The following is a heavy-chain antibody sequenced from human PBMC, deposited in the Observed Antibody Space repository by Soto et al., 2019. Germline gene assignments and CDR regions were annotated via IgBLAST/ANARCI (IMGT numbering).Heavy chain of an antibody. CDR2: IIPIFGTA. CDR1: GGTFSSYA. CDR3: ARVFDGGNSEVDY. V-gene: IGHV1-69*06. D-gene: IGHD2-21*02. Sequence: QVQLVQSGAEVKKPGSSVKVSCKASGGTFSSYAISWVRQAPGQGLEWMGGIIPIFGTANYAQKFQGRVTMTRDTSISTAYMELSRLRSDDTAVYYCARVFDGGNSEVDYWGQGTLVTVSS. J-gene: IGHJ4*02.